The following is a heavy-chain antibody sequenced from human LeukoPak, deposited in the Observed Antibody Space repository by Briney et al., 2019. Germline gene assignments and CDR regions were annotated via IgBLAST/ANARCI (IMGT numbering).Heavy chain of an antibody. Sequence: GGSLRLSCAASGFTFDDYAMTWVRQPPGKGLEWVSGITWSGGSTGYTDSVKGRFTISRDNAKNSLYLQMNSLRAEDTALYYCARDLLRFGELWENWFDPWGQGTLVTVSS. V-gene: IGHV3-20*04. CDR2: ITWSGGST. J-gene: IGHJ5*02. CDR1: GFTFDDYA. D-gene: IGHD3-10*01. CDR3: ARDLLRFGELWENWFDP.